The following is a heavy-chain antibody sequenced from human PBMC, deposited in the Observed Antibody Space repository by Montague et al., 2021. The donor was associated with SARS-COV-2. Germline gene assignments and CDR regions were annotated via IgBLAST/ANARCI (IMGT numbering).Heavy chain of an antibody. D-gene: IGHD4-17*01. CDR3: AADYGERDWFDP. Sequence: SETLSLTCTVSGGSISSSSYYWGWIGQPPGKGLEWIGSIYYSGSTYYXXXLKSRVTISVDTSKNQFSLKLSSVTAADTAVYYCAADYGERDWFDPWGQGTLVTVSS. V-gene: IGHV4-39*01. J-gene: IGHJ5*02. CDR2: IYYSGST. CDR1: GGSISSSSYY.